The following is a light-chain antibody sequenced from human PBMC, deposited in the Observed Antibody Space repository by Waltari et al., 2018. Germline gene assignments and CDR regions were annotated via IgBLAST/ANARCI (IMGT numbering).Light chain of an antibody. Sequence: DIQLTQSPSFLSASVGDRVTITCRASQGISSYLAWYQQKPGKAPELLIYSASTLQSGVPSRFSGSGSGTEFTLTISSLQPEDFATYHCQQLIHYLWTFGQGTKVEI. CDR3: QQLIHYLWT. J-gene: IGKJ1*01. CDR2: SAS. V-gene: IGKV1-9*01. CDR1: QGISSY.